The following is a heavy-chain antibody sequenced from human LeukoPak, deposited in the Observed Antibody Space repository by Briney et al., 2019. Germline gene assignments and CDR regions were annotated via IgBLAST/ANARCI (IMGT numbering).Heavy chain of an antibody. CDR3: ASGGYYYMDV. CDR2: IYYSGST. V-gene: IGHV4-39*07. CDR1: DGSISSSSYY. J-gene: IGHJ6*03. Sequence: PSETLSLTCKISDGSISSSSYYWGWIRQPPGKGLEWIGSIYYSGSTYYNPSLKSRVTISVDTSKNQFSLKLSSVTAADTAVYYCASGGYYYMDVWGKGTTVTVSS.